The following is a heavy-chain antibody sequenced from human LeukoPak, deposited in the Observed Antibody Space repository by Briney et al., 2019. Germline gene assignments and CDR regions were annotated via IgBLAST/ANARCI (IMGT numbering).Heavy chain of an antibody. CDR1: GGSISSSTYY. J-gene: IGHJ6*03. V-gene: IGHV4-39*01. D-gene: IGHD3-10*01. Sequence: SETLSLTCTVSGGSISSSTYYWGWIRQPPGKGLEWIGSIYYSGSTYYNPSLKSRFTTSLDTSKNQFSLKLSSVTAADTAVYYCASVRRGFGESSKYYAYYYMGVWGKGTTVTVSS. CDR2: IYYSGST. CDR3: ASVRRGFGESSKYYAYYYMGV.